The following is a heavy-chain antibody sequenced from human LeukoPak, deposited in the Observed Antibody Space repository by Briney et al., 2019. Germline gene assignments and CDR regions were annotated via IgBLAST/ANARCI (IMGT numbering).Heavy chain of an antibody. Sequence: GGSLRLSRAASGFPFSSYAMSRVRQAPGKGLEWVSDISGSGGSTNYADSVKGRFTISRDNSKNTRYLQMNSLRAEDTAVYYCAKVGGGGGYYYDYWGQGTLVTVSS. CDR2: ISGSGGST. CDR1: GFPFSSYA. V-gene: IGHV3-23*01. D-gene: IGHD3-22*01. J-gene: IGHJ4*02. CDR3: AKVGGGGGYYYDY.